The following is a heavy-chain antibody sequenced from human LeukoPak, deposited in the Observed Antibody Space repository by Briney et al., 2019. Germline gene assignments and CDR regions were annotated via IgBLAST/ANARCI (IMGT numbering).Heavy chain of an antibody. CDR2: ISGNGSST. D-gene: IGHD2-2*01. CDR3: AKAMKYQLLHLFDY. V-gene: IGHV3-23*01. Sequence: GGSLRLSCAASGFAFSSYAMSWVRQAPGKGLEWVSAISGNGSSTYYADSVKGRFTISRDNSKNTLYLQMNSLRAEDTAVYYCAKAMKYQLLHLFDYWGQGTLVTVSS. CDR1: GFAFSSYA. J-gene: IGHJ4*02.